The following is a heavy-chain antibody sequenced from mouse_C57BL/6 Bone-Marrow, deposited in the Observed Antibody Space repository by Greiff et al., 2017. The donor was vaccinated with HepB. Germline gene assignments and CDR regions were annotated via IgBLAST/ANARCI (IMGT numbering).Heavy chain of an antibody. CDR3: ARGRTTVVSYYFDY. Sequence: QVQLQQSGAELVRPGTSVKVSCKASGYAFTNYLIEWVKQRPGQGLEWIGVINPGSGGTNYNEKFKGKATLTADKSSSTAYMQLSSLTSEDSAVYFCARGRTTVVSYYFDYWGQGTTLTVSS. CDR2: INPGSGGT. D-gene: IGHD1-1*01. J-gene: IGHJ2*01. CDR1: GYAFTNYL. V-gene: IGHV1-54*01.